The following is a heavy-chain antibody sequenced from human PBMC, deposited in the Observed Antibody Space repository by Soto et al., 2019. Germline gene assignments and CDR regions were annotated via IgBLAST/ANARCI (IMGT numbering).Heavy chain of an antibody. CDR3: ARDQVEPEDYYYYGMDV. CDR1: GFTFSSYA. CDR2: ISYDGSNK. D-gene: IGHD1-1*01. J-gene: IGHJ6*02. V-gene: IGHV3-30-3*01. Sequence: PWGSLGLSCGASGFTFSSYAMHWVRQAPGKGLEWVAVISYDGSNKYYADSVKGRFTISRDNSKNTLYLQMNSLRAEDTAVYYCARDQVEPEDYYYYGMDVWGQGTTVTVSS.